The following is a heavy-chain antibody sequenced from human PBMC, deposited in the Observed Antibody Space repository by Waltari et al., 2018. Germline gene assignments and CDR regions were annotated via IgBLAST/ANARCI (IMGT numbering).Heavy chain of an antibody. V-gene: IGHV1-69*01. J-gene: IGHJ4*02. D-gene: IGHD1-1*01. CDR2: PIPIFGTG. CDR1: GGTFRNYG. Sequence: QVQLVQSGAEVKKPGSSVKVSCRVSGGTFRNYGISWVRQAPGQGLEWMGGPIPIFGTGNYAQKFQDRVTIPADESTGTVFMELSGLRSDDTAVYYCAREWGGSNWDEGKYFDFWGQRTLVTVSS. CDR3: AREWGGSNWDEGKYFDF.